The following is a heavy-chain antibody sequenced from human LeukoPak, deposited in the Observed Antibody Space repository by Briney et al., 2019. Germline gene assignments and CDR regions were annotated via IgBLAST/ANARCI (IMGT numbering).Heavy chain of an antibody. CDR2: IYYSGST. J-gene: IGHJ5*01. Sequence: SETLSLTCTVSGGSVSVSGYYWSWIRQHPGKGLEWIGNIYYSGSTNYNPSLKSRATISVDTPKNQFSLKLRSVTAADTAVYYCASHSSGSFVGWFVSWGQGTLVTVSS. D-gene: IGHD6-19*01. V-gene: IGHV4-31*03. CDR1: GGSVSVSGYY. CDR3: ASHSSGSFVGWFVS.